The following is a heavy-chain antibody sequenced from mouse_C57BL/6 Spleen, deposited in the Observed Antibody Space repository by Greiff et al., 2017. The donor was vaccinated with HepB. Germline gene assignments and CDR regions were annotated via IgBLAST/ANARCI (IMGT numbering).Heavy chain of an antibody. Sequence: EVKLVESGGGLVQPKGSLKLSCAASGFSFNTYAMNWVRQAPGKGLEWVARIRSKSNNYATYYADSVKDRFTISRDDSESMLYLQMNNLKTEDTAMYYCVRQGDYGPLRGAMDYWGQGTSVTVSS. CDR1: GFSFNTYA. CDR2: IRSKSNNYAT. CDR3: VRQGDYGPLRGAMDY. J-gene: IGHJ4*01. V-gene: IGHV10-1*01. D-gene: IGHD1-1*02.